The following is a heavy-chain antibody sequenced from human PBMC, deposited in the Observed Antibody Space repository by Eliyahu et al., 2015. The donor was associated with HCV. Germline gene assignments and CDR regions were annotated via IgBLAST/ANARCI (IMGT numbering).Heavy chain of an antibody. V-gene: IGHV4-34*01. D-gene: IGHD2-2*01. Sequence: QVQLQQWGAGLLKSSETLSLTCAVYGGSFSGYYWSWIRQPPEKGLEWIGEVSHSGDTKYNPSLKRRVDISVDTSTKQFFLRLTSVTAADAAVYYCARGMWQLQDFYQMDVWGQGTTVTVSS. CDR2: VSHSGDT. CDR1: GGSFSGYY. CDR3: ARGMWQLQDFYQMDV. J-gene: IGHJ6*02.